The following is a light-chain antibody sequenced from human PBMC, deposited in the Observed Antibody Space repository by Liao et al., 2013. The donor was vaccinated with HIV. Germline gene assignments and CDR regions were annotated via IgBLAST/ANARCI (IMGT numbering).Light chain of an antibody. CDR2: QDR. Sequence: SYEVTQPASVSVSPGQTATITCSGDKLGDKSVCWYQQRPGQSPVLVIYQDRKRPSGMPERFSGSNSGNTATLTISGTQPMDEADFYCQAWDSSAAVVFGGGTKLTVL. CDR1: KLGDKS. CDR3: QAWDSSAAVV. J-gene: IGLJ2*01. V-gene: IGLV3-1*01.